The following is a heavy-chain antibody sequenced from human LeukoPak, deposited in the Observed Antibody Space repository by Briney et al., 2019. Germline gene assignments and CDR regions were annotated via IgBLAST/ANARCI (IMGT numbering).Heavy chain of an antibody. V-gene: IGHV3-23*01. CDR2: ISGSGGST. D-gene: IGHD2-21*01. CDR1: GFTFSSYA. J-gene: IGHJ6*03. Sequence: GGSLRLSCAASGFTFSSYAMSWVRQAPGKGLEWVSAISGSGGSTYYADSVKGRFTISRDNSKNTLYLQMNSLRAEDTAVYYCARAGIVGLYYYYMDVWGKGTTVTVSS. CDR3: ARAGIVGLYYYYMDV.